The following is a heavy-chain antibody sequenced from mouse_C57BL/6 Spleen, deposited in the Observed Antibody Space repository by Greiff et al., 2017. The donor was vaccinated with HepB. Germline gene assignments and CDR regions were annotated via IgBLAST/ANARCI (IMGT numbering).Heavy chain of an antibody. CDR1: GYTFTSYW. V-gene: IGHV1-64*01. CDR3: ARESTTVVATDY. Sequence: QVHVKQPGAELVKPGASVKLSCKASGYTFTSYWMHWVKQRPGQGLEWIGMIHPNSGSTNYNEKFKSKATLTVDKSSSTAYMQLSSLTSEDSAVYYCARESTTVVATDYWGQGTTLTVSS. J-gene: IGHJ2*01. CDR2: IHPNSGST. D-gene: IGHD1-1*01.